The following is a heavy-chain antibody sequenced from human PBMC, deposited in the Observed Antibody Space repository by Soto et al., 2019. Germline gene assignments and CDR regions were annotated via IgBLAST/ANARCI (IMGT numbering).Heavy chain of an antibody. CDR2: INPDSGGT. CDR1: GYSFTAYY. CDR3: ARMIAASGTSGMDM. D-gene: IGHD2-21*01. V-gene: IGHV1-2*04. J-gene: IGHJ6*02. Sequence: ASVKVSCKASGYSFTAYYIHWVRQAPGQGLEWMGWINPDSGGTDYAQKFEGWVPLTRDTSIDTVYMDLTRLKSNDTAVYYCARMIAASGTSGMDMWGQGNTVTXSS.